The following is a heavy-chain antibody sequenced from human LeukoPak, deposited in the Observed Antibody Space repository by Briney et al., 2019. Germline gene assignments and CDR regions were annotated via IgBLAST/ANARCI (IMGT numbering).Heavy chain of an antibody. J-gene: IGHJ5*02. Sequence: SETLSLTCTVSGGSISSSSYYWGWIRQPPGKGLEWIGSIYYSGSTYYNPSLKSRVTISVDTSKNQFSLKLSSMTAADTAVYYCARQIRRAATYNWFDPWGQGTLVTVSS. V-gene: IGHV4-39*01. CDR1: GGSISSSSYY. D-gene: IGHD6-13*01. CDR2: IYYSGST. CDR3: ARQIRRAATYNWFDP.